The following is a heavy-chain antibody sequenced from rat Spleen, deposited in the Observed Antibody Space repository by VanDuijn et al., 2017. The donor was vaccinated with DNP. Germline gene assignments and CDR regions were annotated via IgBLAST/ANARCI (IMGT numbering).Heavy chain of an antibody. Sequence: EVQLQESGPGLVKPSQSLSLTCSVTGYSITSNYWAWIRKFPGNKMEWMAYIGYSGITGFNPSLKGRISITRDTSKNQFFLQLNSVTTEDTAIYYCVREDKGVDAWGQGASVTVSS. CDR1: GYSITSNY. V-gene: IGHV3-1*01. CDR2: IGYSGIT. CDR3: VREDKGVDA. D-gene: IGHD2-2*01. J-gene: IGHJ4*01.